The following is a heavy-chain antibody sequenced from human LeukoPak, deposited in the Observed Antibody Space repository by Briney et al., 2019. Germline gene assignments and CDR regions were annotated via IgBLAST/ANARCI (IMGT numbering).Heavy chain of an antibody. CDR1: GYTFTGYY. CDR2: INPSGGST. V-gene: IGHV1-46*01. CDR3: ARDLLVVGLDY. J-gene: IGHJ4*02. Sequence: ASVKVSCKASGYTFTGYYIHWVRQAPGHGLEWMGIINPSGGSTSYAQKFQGRVTMTRDTSTSTVYMELSSLRSEDTAVYYCARDLLVVGLDYWGQGTLVTVSS. D-gene: IGHD3-22*01.